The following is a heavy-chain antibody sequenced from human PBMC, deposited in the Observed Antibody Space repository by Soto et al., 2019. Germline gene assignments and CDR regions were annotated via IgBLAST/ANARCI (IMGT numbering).Heavy chain of an antibody. CDR3: AKGAPLLAAGTWWFDP. D-gene: IGHD6-13*01. V-gene: IGHV3-23*01. Sequence: GGSLSLSCAASGFTFTSYAMNWVRQAPGQGLEWVSTISYSGHTTYYADSVKGRFTISRDNSNNTLYLQMDSLRGEDTAVYYCAKGAPLLAAGTWWFDPWGQGTLVTVSS. CDR1: GFTFTSYA. CDR2: ISYSGHTT. J-gene: IGHJ5*02.